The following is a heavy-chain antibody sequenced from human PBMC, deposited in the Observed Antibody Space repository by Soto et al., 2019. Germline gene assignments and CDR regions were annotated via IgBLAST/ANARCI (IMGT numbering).Heavy chain of an antibody. CDR3: IVGGDFDY. Sequence: EVQLVESGGGLVEPGGSLRLSCAASGFTFSNVWMNWVRQAPGKGLEWVGRMRSKVAGGTPAYAVPVTGRFTISTDDSKNTLYLQMNSLKTEDTAVYYCIVGGDFDYWGQGTLVTVSS. CDR2: MRSKVAGGTP. V-gene: IGHV3-15*01. CDR1: GFTFSNVW. J-gene: IGHJ4*02. D-gene: IGHD1-26*01.